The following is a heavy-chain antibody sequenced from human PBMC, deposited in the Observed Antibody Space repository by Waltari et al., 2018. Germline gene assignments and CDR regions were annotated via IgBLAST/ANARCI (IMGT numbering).Heavy chain of an antibody. CDR3: ARHHSKQQRPDAFDI. CDR2: IYHSGST. Sequence: QVQLQESGPGLVKPSETLSLTCAVSGYSISIGYYWGWIRQPQGRGLEGSGSIYHSGSTYYSPSLKSRVTISVDTSKNQFSPKLKSVTAADTAVYYCARHHSKQQRPDAFDIWGQGTMVTVSS. J-gene: IGHJ3*02. V-gene: IGHV4-38-2*01. D-gene: IGHD6-13*01. CDR1: GYSISIGYY.